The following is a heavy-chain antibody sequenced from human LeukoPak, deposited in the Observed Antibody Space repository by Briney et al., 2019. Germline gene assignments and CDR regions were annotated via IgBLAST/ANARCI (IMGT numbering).Heavy chain of an antibody. CDR3: ASLYYYDSSGYSE. V-gene: IGHV3-21*01. Sequence: GGSLRLSCAASGFTFSSYNMNWVRQAPGKGLEWVSSISSSSSYTYYADSVKGRLTISRDNAKNSLYLQMSSLRAEDTAVYYCASLYYYDSSGYSEWGQGTLVTVSS. CDR1: GFTFSSYN. J-gene: IGHJ4*02. CDR2: ISSSSSYT. D-gene: IGHD3-22*01.